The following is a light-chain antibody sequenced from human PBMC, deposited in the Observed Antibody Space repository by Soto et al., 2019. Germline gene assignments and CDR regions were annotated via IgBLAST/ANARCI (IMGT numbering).Light chain of an antibody. CDR3: SSYTRGSTYV. J-gene: IGLJ1*01. Sequence: QSVLTQPASVSGSPGQSITISCTGTGSDVGGYNYVSWHQQYPGKAPKLLIYDVTNRPSGVSNRFSGSKSGNTASLTISGLQAEDEADYYCSSYTRGSTYVFGTGTKVTVL. V-gene: IGLV2-14*03. CDR2: DVT. CDR1: GSDVGGYNY.